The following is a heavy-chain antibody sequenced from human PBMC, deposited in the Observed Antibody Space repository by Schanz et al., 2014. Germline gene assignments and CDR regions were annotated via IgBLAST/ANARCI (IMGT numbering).Heavy chain of an antibody. CDR1: GFTFSSYG. Sequence: QVQLVESGGGVVQPGRSRRLSCEASGFTFSSYGMHWVRQAPGKGLEWVAIIWYDGSNKYYADSVKGRFSISRDNSQNTLYLQMDSLRPEDTAVYFCAKDTGYCHGGACYCFEYWGLGILVTVSS. CDR3: AKDTGYCHGGACYCFEY. V-gene: IGHV3-33*03. D-gene: IGHD2-8*02. J-gene: IGHJ4*02. CDR2: IWYDGSNK.